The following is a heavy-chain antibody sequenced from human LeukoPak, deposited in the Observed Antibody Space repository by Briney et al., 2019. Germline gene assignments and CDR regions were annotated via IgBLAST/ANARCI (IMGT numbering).Heavy chain of an antibody. CDR1: GGSISSYY. Sequence: KPSETLSLTCTVSGGSISSYYWSWIRQPAGKGLEWIGRIYTSGSTNYNPSLKSRVNMSVDTSKNQFSLKLSSVTAADTAVYYCARAGYNWNDGYYYYYMDVWGKGTTVTVSS. D-gene: IGHD1-20*01. CDR3: ARAGYNWNDGYYYYYMDV. V-gene: IGHV4-4*07. J-gene: IGHJ6*03. CDR2: IYTSGST.